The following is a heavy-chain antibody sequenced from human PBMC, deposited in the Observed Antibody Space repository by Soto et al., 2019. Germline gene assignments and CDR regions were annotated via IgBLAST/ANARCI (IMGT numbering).Heavy chain of an antibody. Sequence: EQLVESGGGLVQPGGSLRLSCAASGFTLREYDIHWVRQGIGKGLEWVSFLGIAGDTFYAGSVKGRFTISREEAKNSLYVQTNGLSPGHTAVYYCARAAGPGATGTRYFDLWGRGTLITVSS. J-gene: IGHJ2*01. V-gene: IGHV3-13*01. CDR3: ARAAGPGATGTRYFDL. CDR1: GFTLREYD. CDR2: LGIAGDT. D-gene: IGHD1-1*01.